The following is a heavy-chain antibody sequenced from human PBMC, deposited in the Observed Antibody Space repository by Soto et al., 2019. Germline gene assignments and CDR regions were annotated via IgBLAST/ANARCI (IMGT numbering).Heavy chain of an antibody. J-gene: IGHJ5*02. Sequence: EVQLLESGGGLVQPGGSLRLSCAASGFTFSSYAMSWVRQAPGKGLEWVSAISGSGGSTYYADSVKGRFTISRDNSKNTLYLQINSLRAEDTAVYYCAKWITTHYDILTGYGEGFDPWGQGTLVTVSS. D-gene: IGHD3-9*01. CDR1: GFTFSSYA. CDR3: AKWITTHYDILTGYGEGFDP. V-gene: IGHV3-23*01. CDR2: ISGSGGST.